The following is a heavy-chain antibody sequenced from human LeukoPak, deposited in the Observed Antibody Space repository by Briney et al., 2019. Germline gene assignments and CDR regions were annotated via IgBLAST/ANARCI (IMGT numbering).Heavy chain of an antibody. CDR3: ARSPRIIAVADDFDY. Sequence: SETLSLTCTVSGGSISSSSYYWGWIRQPPGKGLEWIGSIYCSGSTYYNPSLKSRVTISVDTSKNQFSLKLSSVTAADTAVYYCARSPRIIAVADDFDYWGQGTLVTVSS. V-gene: IGHV4-39*07. CDR1: GGSISSSSYY. CDR2: IYCSGST. J-gene: IGHJ4*02. D-gene: IGHD6-19*01.